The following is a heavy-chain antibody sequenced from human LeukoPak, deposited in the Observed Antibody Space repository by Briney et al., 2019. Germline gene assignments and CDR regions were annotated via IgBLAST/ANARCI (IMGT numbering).Heavy chain of an antibody. CDR2: IYSGGST. V-gene: IGHV3-53*01. Sequence: PGGSLRLSCAASGFTVSSNYMSWVRQAPGKGLEWVSVIYSGGSTYYADSVKGRFTISRDNSKNTLYLQMNSLRAEDTAVYYCASPVVSNAFDIWGQGTMVTVSS. J-gene: IGHJ3*02. D-gene: IGHD3-22*01. CDR1: GFTVSSNY. CDR3: ASPVVSNAFDI.